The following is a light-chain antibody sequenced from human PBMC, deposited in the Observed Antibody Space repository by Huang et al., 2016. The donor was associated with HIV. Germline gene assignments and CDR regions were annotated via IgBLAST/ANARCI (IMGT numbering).Light chain of an antibody. CDR1: QSVSSN. CDR2: GAF. Sequence: EIVMTQSPATLSVSPGERATLSCRASQSVSSNLAWYPQKPGQAPRLLISGAFPRATGIPARFSGSGSGTDFTLTISSLQSEDFAVYYCQQYNNWPPGTFGQGTKVEIK. V-gene: IGKV3-15*01. J-gene: IGKJ1*01. CDR3: QQYNNWPPGT.